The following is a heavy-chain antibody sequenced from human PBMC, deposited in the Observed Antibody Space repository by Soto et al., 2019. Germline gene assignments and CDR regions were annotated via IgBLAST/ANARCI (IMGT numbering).Heavy chain of an antibody. V-gene: IGHV4-39*01. Sequence: SETLSLTCTVSGGSISSSSYYWGWIRQPPGKGLEWIGSIYYSGSTYYNPSLKSRVTISVDTSKNQFSLKLSSVTAADTAVYYCARRLYYDSSGFEGGGMDVLGQGTTVTVSS. J-gene: IGHJ6*02. CDR3: ARRLYYDSSGFEGGGMDV. CDR1: GGSISSSSYY. D-gene: IGHD3-22*01. CDR2: IYYSGST.